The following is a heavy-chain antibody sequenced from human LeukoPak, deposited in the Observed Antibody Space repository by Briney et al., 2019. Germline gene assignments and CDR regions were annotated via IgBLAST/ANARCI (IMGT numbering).Heavy chain of an antibody. D-gene: IGHD3-3*01. J-gene: IGHJ4*02. V-gene: IGHV3-33*01. CDR1: GFTFSNYG. CDR2: IRYDGTNK. CDR3: ARDWSDYTTTCMDY. Sequence: PGRSLRLSCAASGFTFSNYGMHWVRQGPGKGLEWVAVIRYDGTNKYYADSVRGRFTISRDNAKNSVYLQMNSLRAEDTAVYFCARDWSDYTTTCMDYWGQGTLVTVSS.